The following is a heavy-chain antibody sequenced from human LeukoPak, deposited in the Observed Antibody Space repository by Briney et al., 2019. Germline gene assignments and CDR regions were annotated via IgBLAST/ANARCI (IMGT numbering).Heavy chain of an antibody. CDR2: ISAYNGNT. J-gene: IGHJ5*02. V-gene: IGHV1-18*01. Sequence: GASVKVSCKASGYTFTSYGISWVRQAPGQGLEWMGWISAYNGNTNYAQKLQGRVTMTTDTSTSTAYMELRSLRSDDTAAYYCARDSSTGIAAEWFDPWGQGTLVTVSS. D-gene: IGHD6-13*01. CDR3: ARDSSTGIAAEWFDP. CDR1: GYTFTSYG.